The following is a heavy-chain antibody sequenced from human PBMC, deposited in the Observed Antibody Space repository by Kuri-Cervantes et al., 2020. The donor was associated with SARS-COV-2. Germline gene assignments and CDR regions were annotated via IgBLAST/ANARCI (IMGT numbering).Heavy chain of an antibody. V-gene: IGHV3-23*01. J-gene: IGHJ6*03. CDR2: ISWNSGSI. Sequence: GGSLRLSCAASGFTFSSYAMSWVRQAPGKGLEWVSGISWNSGSIGYADSVKGRFTISRDNSKNTLYLQMNSLRAEDTAVYYCASARFLEWLSLGVMDVWGKGTTVTVSS. CDR3: ASARFLEWLSLGVMDV. CDR1: GFTFSSYA. D-gene: IGHD3-3*01.